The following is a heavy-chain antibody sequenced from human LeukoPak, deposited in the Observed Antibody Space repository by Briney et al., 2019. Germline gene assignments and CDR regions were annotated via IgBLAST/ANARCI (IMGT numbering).Heavy chain of an antibody. J-gene: IGHJ4*02. CDR1: GLTFSSYG. CDR2: IWYDGSNK. D-gene: IGHD6-13*01. CDR3: AKDKMIAAAGPVDY. V-gene: IGHV3-33*06. Sequence: GRSLRLSYAASGLTFSSYGMHWVRQAPGKGLEWVAVIWYDGSNKYYADSVKGRFTISRDNSKNTLYLQMNSLRAEDTAVYYCAKDKMIAAAGPVDYWGQGTLVTVSS.